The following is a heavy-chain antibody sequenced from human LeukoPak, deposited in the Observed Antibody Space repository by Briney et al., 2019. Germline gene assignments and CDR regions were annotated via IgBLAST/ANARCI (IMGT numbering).Heavy chain of an antibody. D-gene: IGHD3-22*01. CDR3: ARDAPSLYYDSSGYSPDY. Sequence: ASVKVSCKASGYTFTSYGISWVRQAPGQGLEWMGWISAYNGNTNYAQKLQGRVTMTTDTSTSTAYMELRSLRSDDTVVYYCARDAPSLYYDSSGYSPDYWGQGTLVTVSS. V-gene: IGHV1-18*01. J-gene: IGHJ4*02. CDR2: ISAYNGNT. CDR1: GYTFTSYG.